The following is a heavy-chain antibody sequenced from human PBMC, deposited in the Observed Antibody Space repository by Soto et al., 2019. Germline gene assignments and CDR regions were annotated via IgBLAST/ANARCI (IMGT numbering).Heavy chain of an antibody. CDR1: GFTFSSHW. Sequence: PGGSLRLSCAASGFTFSSHWMSWVRQAPGKALEWVANIKQDVSEMYYVDSVKGRFTISRDNAKNSLYLQMNSLRAEDTAVNYYAREYYASGCLLYYYGMDVWGQGTTVTVSS. CDR3: AREYYASGCLLYYYGMDV. J-gene: IGHJ6*02. CDR2: IKQDVSEM. V-gene: IGHV3-7*03. D-gene: IGHD3-10*01.